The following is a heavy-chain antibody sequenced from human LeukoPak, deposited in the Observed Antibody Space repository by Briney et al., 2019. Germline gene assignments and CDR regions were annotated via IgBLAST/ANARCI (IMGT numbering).Heavy chain of an antibody. CDR1: GVTFDDYA. V-gene: IGHV3-9*01. J-gene: IGHJ6*03. CDR2: ISSNSGSI. Sequence: GGSLRLSCAASGVTFDDYAMHWVRQAPGKGLEWVSGISSNSGSIGYADSVKGRFTISRDNAKNSLYLQMNSLRAEDTALYYCAKGRYYYYYMDVWVKGTTVTVSS. CDR3: AKGRYYYYYMDV.